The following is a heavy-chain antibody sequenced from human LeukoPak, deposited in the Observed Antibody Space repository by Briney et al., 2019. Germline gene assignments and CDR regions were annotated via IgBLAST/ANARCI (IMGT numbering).Heavy chain of an antibody. Sequence: GGSLRLSCAASGFTFSNYAMHWVRQAPGKGLEWVAVISYDGSNKYYADSVKGRFTISRDNSKNTLYLQMNSLRAEDTAVYYCARSYYDVLTGYGEVDFWGQGTLVTVSS. CDR2: ISYDGSNK. J-gene: IGHJ4*02. CDR3: ARSYYDVLTGYGEVDF. CDR1: GFTFSNYA. D-gene: IGHD3-9*01. V-gene: IGHV3-30*04.